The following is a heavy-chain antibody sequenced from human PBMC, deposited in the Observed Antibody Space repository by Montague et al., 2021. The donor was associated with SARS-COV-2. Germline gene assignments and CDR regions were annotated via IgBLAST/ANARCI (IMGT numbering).Heavy chain of an antibody. V-gene: IGHV4-30-2*06. CDR1: GGSINSGGYF. CDR2: ILHSGST. J-gene: IGHJ3*01. D-gene: IGHD3-10*01. Sequence: SQTLSLTCAVSGGSINSGGYFWSWIRQSPGKGLEWIGYILHSGSTYYNPSLWSRVTISVDRSKSQFSLNLTSMTAADTAVYFCARAASPRGAFDVWGQGTVVTVSS. CDR3: ARAASPRGAFDV.